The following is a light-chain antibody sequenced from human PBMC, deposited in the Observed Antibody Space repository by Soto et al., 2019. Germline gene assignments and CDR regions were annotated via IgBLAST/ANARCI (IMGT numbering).Light chain of an antibody. CDR2: DVN. J-gene: IGLJ1*01. Sequence: QSALTQPASVSGSPGQSITISCTGTSSDIGAYNYVSWYRQHPGKAPQLLIYDVNNRPSGVSHRFSGSKSGNTASLTISGLQSEDEADYFCTSYTGSNTLEFFGPGTKDTVL. CDR1: SSDIGAYNY. CDR3: TSYTGSNTLEF. V-gene: IGLV2-14*03.